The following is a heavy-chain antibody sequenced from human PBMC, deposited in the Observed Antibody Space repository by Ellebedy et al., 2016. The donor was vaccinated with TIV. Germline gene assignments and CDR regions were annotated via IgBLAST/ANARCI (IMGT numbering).Heavy chain of an antibody. CDR3: ARERVGLDY. D-gene: IGHD1-26*01. CDR2: ISYSGST. J-gene: IGHJ4*02. CDR1: DDSISRYY. Sequence: SETLSLTCTVSDDSISRYYCSWIRQSPGRGLEWIGYISYSGSTNYNPSLKSRVTLSLDTSKNQFSLKLRSVTAADTAVYYCARERVGLDYWGQGTLVTVSS. V-gene: IGHV4-59*01.